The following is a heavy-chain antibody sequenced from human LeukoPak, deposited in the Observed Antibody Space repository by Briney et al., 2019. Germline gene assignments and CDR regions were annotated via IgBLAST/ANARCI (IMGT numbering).Heavy chain of an antibody. J-gene: IGHJ2*01. CDR2: ISGSASST. V-gene: IGHV3-23*01. D-gene: IGHD6-25*01. CDR3: ARGPPWYSDL. CDR1: GFTFSNYA. Sequence: GGSLRLSCAASGFTFSNYAMSWVRQAPGKGLEWVSAISGSASSTYHADSVKGGFTISRDNSKNTLYLQMNTRRAEDTAVYYCARGPPWYSDLGGRGALFIVS.